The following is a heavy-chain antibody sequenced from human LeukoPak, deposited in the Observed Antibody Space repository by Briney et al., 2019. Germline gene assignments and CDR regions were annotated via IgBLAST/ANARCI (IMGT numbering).Heavy chain of an antibody. J-gene: IGHJ5*02. CDR2: IYFSGYT. D-gene: IGHD3-10*01. V-gene: IGHV4-61*08. CDR3: AAVGGGYGSGSYWFDP. Sequence: AETLSLTCTVSGGSISSGGYYWSWIRQPPGKGLEWIGYIYFSGYTNYNPSLKSRVTISVDTSKNQFSLKLSSVTAADTAVYYCAAVGGGYGSGSYWFDPWGQGTLVTVSS. CDR1: GGSISSGGYY.